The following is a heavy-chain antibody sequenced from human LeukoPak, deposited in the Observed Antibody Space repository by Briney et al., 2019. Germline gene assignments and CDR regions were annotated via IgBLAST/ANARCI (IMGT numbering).Heavy chain of an antibody. V-gene: IGHV3-7*01. CDR2: IKQDGSEK. CDR1: GFTFSSYW. J-gene: IGHJ4*02. CDR3: ATVDRGSSWEYYFDY. Sequence: PGGSLRLSCAASGFTFSSYWMSWVRQAPGKGLEWVANIKQDGSEKYYVDSAKGRFTISRDNAKNSLYLQMNSLRAEDTAVYYCATVDRGSSWEYYFDYWGQGTLVTVSS. D-gene: IGHD6-6*01.